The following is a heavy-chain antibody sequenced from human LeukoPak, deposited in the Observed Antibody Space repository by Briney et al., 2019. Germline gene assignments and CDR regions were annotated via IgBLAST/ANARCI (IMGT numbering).Heavy chain of an antibody. CDR1: GGSINGYY. CDR3: ARGAYAAARVFDI. CDR2: IFYSGST. V-gene: IGHV4-59*01. D-gene: IGHD6-13*01. Sequence: PSETLSLTCTVSGGSINGYYWSWIRQSPGKGLEWIGYIFYSGSTDYNPSLKSRVTVSVDTSKNQFSLKLSSVTAADTAVYYCARGAYAAARVFDIWGQGTMVTVFS. J-gene: IGHJ3*02.